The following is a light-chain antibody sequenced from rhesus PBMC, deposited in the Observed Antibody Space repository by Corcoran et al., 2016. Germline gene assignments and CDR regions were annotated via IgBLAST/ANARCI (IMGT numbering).Light chain of an antibody. Sequence: DIQMTQSPSALSASVGDRVTISCRASQNIYSNLAWYQQKPGKAPKFLIYAASSLQTGIPSRFSGSGSGTEFTLTISSLQPEDSAAYFCQHYYHSPYSFGQGTKVEIK. CDR3: QHYYHSPYS. CDR2: AAS. V-gene: IGKV1S12*01. J-gene: IGKJ2*01. CDR1: QNIYSN.